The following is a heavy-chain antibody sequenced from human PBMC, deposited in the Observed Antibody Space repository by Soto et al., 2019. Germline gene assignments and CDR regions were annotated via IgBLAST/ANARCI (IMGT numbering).Heavy chain of an antibody. J-gene: IGHJ4*02. CDR1: GYNFASYW. V-gene: IGHV5-51*01. Sequence: ESLKISCKGSGYNFASYWIAWVRQMPGTGLELMGIIYPSDSDTRYRPSFQGQVTISADKSISSAYLQWSSLRASDTAMYYCARGGVSTRTFDYWGQGTPVTVSS. D-gene: IGHD3-3*01. CDR3: ARGGVSTRTFDY. CDR2: IYPSDSDT.